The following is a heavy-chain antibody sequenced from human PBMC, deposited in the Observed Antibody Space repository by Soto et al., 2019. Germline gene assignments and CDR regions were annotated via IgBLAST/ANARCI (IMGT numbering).Heavy chain of an antibody. CDR3: ARIRLASHTNWFDP. V-gene: IGHV1-8*01. J-gene: IGHJ5*02. CDR1: GYTFTSYD. Sequence: ASVKVSCKASGYTFTSYDINWVRQATGQGLEWMGWMNPNSGNTGYAQKFQGRVTMTRNTSISTAYMELSSLRSEDTAVYYCARIRLASHTNWFDPWGQGTLVTVSS. CDR2: MNPNSGNT. D-gene: IGHD1-1*01.